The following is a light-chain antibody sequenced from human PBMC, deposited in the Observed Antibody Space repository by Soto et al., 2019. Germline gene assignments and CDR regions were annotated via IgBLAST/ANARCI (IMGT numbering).Light chain of an antibody. V-gene: IGKV1-5*03. CDR1: QSVGRW. CDR3: QQYETCST. Sequence: DIPMTQSPSSLSASIGDRVTITCRASQSVGRWLAWYQQKPGKAPKVLIYKASTLAYGVPSRFSGSGAGTEFTLTISSLQPDDFGTYFCQQYETCSTSGQGTKVDIK. J-gene: IGKJ1*01. CDR2: KAS.